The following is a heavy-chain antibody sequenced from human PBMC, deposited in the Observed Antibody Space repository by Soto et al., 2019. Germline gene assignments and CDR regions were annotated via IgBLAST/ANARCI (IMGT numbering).Heavy chain of an antibody. CDR1: GFTFSSYG. V-gene: IGHV3-33*01. Sequence: GGSLRLSCAASGFTFSSYGMHWVRQAPGKGLEWVAVIWYDGSNKYYADSVKGRFTISRDNSKNTLYLQMNSLRAEDTAVYYCARDLIQLWLSYYYYYGMDVWGQGTTVTVS. CDR2: IWYDGSNK. CDR3: ARDLIQLWLSYYYYYGMDV. D-gene: IGHD5-18*01. J-gene: IGHJ6*02.